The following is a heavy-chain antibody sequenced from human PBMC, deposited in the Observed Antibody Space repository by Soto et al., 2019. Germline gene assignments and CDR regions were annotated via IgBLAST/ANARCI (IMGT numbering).Heavy chain of an antibody. CDR3: ARVTTVVTRDAFDI. V-gene: IGHV4-30-4*01. CDR2: IYYSGST. CDR1: GGSISSGDYY. Sequence: PSETLSLTCTVSGGSISSGDYYWSWIRQPPGKGLEWIGYIYYSGSTYYNPSLKSRVTISVDTSKNQFSLKLSSVTAADTAVYYCARVTTVVTRDAFDIWGQGTMVTVSS. J-gene: IGHJ3*02. D-gene: IGHD4-17*01.